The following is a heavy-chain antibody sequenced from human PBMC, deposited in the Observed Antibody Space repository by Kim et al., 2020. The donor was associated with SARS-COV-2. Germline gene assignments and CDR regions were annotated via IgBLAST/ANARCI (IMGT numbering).Heavy chain of an antibody. Sequence: SETLSLTCTVSGGSISSGGYYWSWIRQHPGKGLEWIGYIYYSGSTYYNPSLKSRVTISVDTSKNQFSLKLSSVTAADTAVYYCARVATVTNEGGFDYWGQGTLVTVSS. CDR2: IYYSGST. J-gene: IGHJ4*02. V-gene: IGHV4-31*03. CDR3: ARVATVTNEGGFDY. CDR1: GGSISSGGYY. D-gene: IGHD4-17*01.